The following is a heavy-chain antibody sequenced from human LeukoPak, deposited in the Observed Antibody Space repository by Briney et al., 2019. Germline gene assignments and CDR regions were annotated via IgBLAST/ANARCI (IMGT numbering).Heavy chain of an antibody. Sequence: GGSLRLSCAASGFTFSSYGLTWVRQAPGKGLEWVSAISGSDGRIYYADSVKGRFTISRDNSKNTLYLQMSSLRGEDTAVYYCAKRGAYDSSGYCLDFWGLGTLVTVSS. D-gene: IGHD3-22*01. V-gene: IGHV3-23*01. J-gene: IGHJ4*02. CDR2: ISGSDGRI. CDR3: AKRGAYDSSGYCLDF. CDR1: GFTFSSYG.